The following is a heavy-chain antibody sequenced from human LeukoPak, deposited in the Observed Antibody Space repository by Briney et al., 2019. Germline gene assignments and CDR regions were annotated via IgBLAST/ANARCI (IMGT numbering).Heavy chain of an antibody. CDR1: GGTFSSYT. V-gene: IGHV1-69*04. J-gene: IGHJ5*02. D-gene: IGHD3-10*01. CDR2: IIPMLDIT. Sequence: ASVKVSCKASGGTFSSYTISWVRQAPGQGLEWMGRIIPMLDITNYAQKFQKFQGRVTTTADKSTSTVYMELSSLKSEDTAVYYCARDREINWFDPWGQGTLVAVSS. CDR3: ARDREINWFDP.